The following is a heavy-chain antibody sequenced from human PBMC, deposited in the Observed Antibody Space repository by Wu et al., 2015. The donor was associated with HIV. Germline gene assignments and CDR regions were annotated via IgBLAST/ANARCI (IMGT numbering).Heavy chain of an antibody. CDR3: ASYRKGVRGVIRSHYYYYYMDV. D-gene: IGHD3-10*01. CDR2: IIPIFGTA. CDR1: GGTFSSYA. Sequence: QVQLVQSGAEVKKPGSSVKVSCKASGGTFSSYAISWVRQAPGQGLEWMGGIIPIFGTANYAQKFQGRVTITADESTSTAYMELSSLRSEDTAVYYCASYRKGVRGVIRSHYYYYYMDVWGKGTTVTVSS. V-gene: IGHV1-69*12. J-gene: IGHJ6*03.